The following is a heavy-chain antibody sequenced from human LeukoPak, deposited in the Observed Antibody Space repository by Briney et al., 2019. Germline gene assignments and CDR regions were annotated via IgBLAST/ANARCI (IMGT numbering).Heavy chain of an antibody. D-gene: IGHD4-23*01. J-gene: IGHJ4*02. CDR3: ARRGDGGRSFDY. V-gene: IGHV3-23*01. CDR2: IGGSGDDT. Sequence: GGSLRLSCAASGFTFSRYAMSWVRQAPGKGLEWVSSIGGSGDDTYDADSVTGRFTISRDNSKNTLFLQMNSLRAEDTAVYYCARRGDGGRSFDYWGQGTLVTVSS. CDR1: GFTFSRYA.